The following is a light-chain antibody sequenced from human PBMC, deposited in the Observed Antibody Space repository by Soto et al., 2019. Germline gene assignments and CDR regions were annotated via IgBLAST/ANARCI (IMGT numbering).Light chain of an antibody. CDR3: QEYFQWPPWM. Sequence: EIVVTQSPATLSASPGERVTLTCRASQFVSTRLAWYQQRPGQVPRLLIYDAYTRALGISARFSGSGSGTEFTLTISSLQSEDFSLYYCQEYFQWPPWMFGPGTTVDIK. J-gene: IGKJ1*01. V-gene: IGKV3-15*01. CDR1: QFVSTR. CDR2: DAY.